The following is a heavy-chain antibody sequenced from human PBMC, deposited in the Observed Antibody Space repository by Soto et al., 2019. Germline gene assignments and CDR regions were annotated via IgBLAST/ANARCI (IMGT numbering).Heavy chain of an antibody. Sequence: QVQLQESGPGLVKPSQTLSLTCTVSGGSISSGDYYWSWIRQPPGKGLEWIGYIYYSGSTYYNPSLKSRFTISVDTSKNQFSLKLSSVTAADTAVYYCARERGQGVVRGVIITRAFDIWGQGTMVTVSS. D-gene: IGHD3-10*01. CDR2: IYYSGST. V-gene: IGHV4-30-4*01. CDR3: ARERGQGVVRGVIITRAFDI. J-gene: IGHJ3*02. CDR1: GGSISSGDYY.